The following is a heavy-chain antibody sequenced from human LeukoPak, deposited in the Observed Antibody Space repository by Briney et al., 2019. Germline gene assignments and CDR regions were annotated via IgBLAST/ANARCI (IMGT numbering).Heavy chain of an antibody. CDR1: GLTFSSNP. CDR2: FSFASTHL. J-gene: IGHJ4*02. V-gene: IGHV3-21*03. CDR3: SRSPPRGYSGHDDWPAYNFDY. D-gene: IGHD5-12*01. Sequence: GGSLRLSCAASGLTFSSNPMNWVRQAPGGGLEWVASFSFASTHLTYAASVKGRFTISRDNAKNSLHLQMSSLRAEATAMYYCSRSPPRGYSGHDDWPAYNFDYWGQGTLVTVSS.